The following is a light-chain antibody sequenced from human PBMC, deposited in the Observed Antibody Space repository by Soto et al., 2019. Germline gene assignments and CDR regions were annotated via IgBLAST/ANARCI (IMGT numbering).Light chain of an antibody. CDR3: AAWDDSLNGWV. CDR2: SNN. V-gene: IGLV1-44*01. J-gene: IGLJ3*02. CDR1: SSNIGSNT. Sequence: QSVLTQPPSASGTPGQRVTISCSGSSSNIGSNTVNGYQQLPGTAPKLLIYSNNQRPSGVPDRFSGSKSGTSASLAISGLQSEDEADYYCAAWDDSLNGWVFGGGTKLTGL.